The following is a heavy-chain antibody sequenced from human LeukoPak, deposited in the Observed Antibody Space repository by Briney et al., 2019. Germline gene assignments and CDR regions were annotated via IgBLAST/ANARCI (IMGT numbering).Heavy chain of an antibody. CDR1: GGTFSSYA. CDR2: IIPIFGTA. J-gene: IGHJ4*02. Sequence: ASVKVSCKASGGTFSSYAISWVRQAPGQGLEWMGRIIPIFGTANYAQKFQGRVTITTDESTSTAYMELSSLRSEDTAVYYCARQDVVVVAATPFDGRYYFDYWGQGTLVTVSS. CDR3: ARQDVVVVAATPFDGRYYFDY. D-gene: IGHD2-15*01. V-gene: IGHV1-69*05.